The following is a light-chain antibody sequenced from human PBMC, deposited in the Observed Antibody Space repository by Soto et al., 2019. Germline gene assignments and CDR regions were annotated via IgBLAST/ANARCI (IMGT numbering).Light chain of an antibody. CDR1: QSISSW. Sequence: DIQMTQSPSTLSASVGDRVTITCRASQSISSWLAWYQQKPGEAPKLLIYDASSLESGVPSRFSGSGSGTEFTLTISSLQPDDFATYYCQQYNSYWVTFGQGTKLEIK. CDR3: QQYNSYWVT. J-gene: IGKJ2*01. V-gene: IGKV1-5*01. CDR2: DAS.